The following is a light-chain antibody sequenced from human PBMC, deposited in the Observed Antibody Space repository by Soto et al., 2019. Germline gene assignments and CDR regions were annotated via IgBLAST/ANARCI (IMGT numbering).Light chain of an antibody. CDR2: EVS. Sequence: QSALTQPASVSGSPGQSITISCTGTSSDVGGYNYVSWYPQHPGKAPKLMIYEVSNRPSGVSNRFSGSKSGNTASLTISGLQAEDEADYYCSSYTTSSTHWVFGGGTKVTVL. J-gene: IGLJ3*02. CDR1: SSDVGGYNY. CDR3: SSYTTSSTHWV. V-gene: IGLV2-14*01.